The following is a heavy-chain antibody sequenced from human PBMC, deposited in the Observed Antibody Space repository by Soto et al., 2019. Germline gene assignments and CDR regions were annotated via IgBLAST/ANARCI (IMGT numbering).Heavy chain of an antibody. CDR1: GGSISSGGYY. CDR2: IYYSGST. D-gene: IGHD3-9*01. CDR3: ARTYDILTGPHFDY. V-gene: IGHV4-31*03. J-gene: IGHJ4*02. Sequence: SETLSLTCTVSGGSISSGGYYWSWIRQHPGKGLEWIGYIYYSGSTYYNPSLKSRVTISVDTSKNQFSLKLSSVTAADTAVYYCARTYDILTGPHFDYWGQGTLVTVSS.